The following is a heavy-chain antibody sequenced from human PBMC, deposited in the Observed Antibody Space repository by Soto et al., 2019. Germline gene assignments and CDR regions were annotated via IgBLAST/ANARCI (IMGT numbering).Heavy chain of an antibody. V-gene: IGHV3-30*09. CDR3: ARGGRGRRGAFDI. CDR2: ISYNGLSQ. CDR1: GFSFSSYS. D-gene: IGHD3-10*01. Sequence: QGQLMESGGGVVQPGKSLRLSCAASGFSFSSYSLHWVRQAPGKGLEWVAVISYNGLSQFYADSVRGRLAISRDNAKNTLYLQMNSLRDEDTAVYFCARGGRGRRGAFDIWGQGTRVTVSS. J-gene: IGHJ3*02.